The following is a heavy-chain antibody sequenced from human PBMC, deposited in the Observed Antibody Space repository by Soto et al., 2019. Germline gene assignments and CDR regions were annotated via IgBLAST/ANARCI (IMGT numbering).Heavy chain of an antibody. CDR3: AKDISPAVAGTFDY. J-gene: IGHJ4*02. CDR2: ISWNSGSI. D-gene: IGHD6-19*01. V-gene: IGHV3-9*01. CDR1: GFTFYDYA. Sequence: GGSLRLSCAASGFTFYDYAIHCFRQAPGKGLEWVSGISWNSGSIGYADSVKGRFTISRDNAKNSLYLQMNSLRAEDTALYYCAKDISPAVAGTFDYWGQGTLVTVSS.